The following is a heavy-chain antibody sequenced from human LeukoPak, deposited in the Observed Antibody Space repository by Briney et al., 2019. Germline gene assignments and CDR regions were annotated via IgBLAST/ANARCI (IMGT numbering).Heavy chain of an antibody. J-gene: IGHJ4*02. CDR3: ARGDGIAVAGNRYFDY. Sequence: SETLSLTCAVYGGSFSGYYWSWIRQPPGKGLEWIGEINHSGSTNYNPSLKSRVTISVDTSKNQFSPKLSSVTAADTAVYYCARGDGIAVAGNRYFDYWGQGTLVTVSS. CDR2: INHSGST. CDR1: GGSFSGYY. V-gene: IGHV4-34*01. D-gene: IGHD6-19*01.